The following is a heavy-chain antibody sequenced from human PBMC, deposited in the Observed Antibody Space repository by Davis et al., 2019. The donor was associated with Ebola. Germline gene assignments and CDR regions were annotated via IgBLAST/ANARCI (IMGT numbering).Heavy chain of an antibody. D-gene: IGHD5-18*01. CDR2: IGWKSGRI. CDR1: GFTFDDYA. CDR3: AKSGAYSYGPDF. V-gene: IGHV3-9*01. Sequence: SLKISCAASGFTFDDYAMHWVRQPPGKGLEWVSSIGWKSGRIGYAHSVKGRFTISRDNADNSLYLQMNSLRGEDTALYYCAKSGAYSYGPDFWGQGTLVTVTS. J-gene: IGHJ4*02.